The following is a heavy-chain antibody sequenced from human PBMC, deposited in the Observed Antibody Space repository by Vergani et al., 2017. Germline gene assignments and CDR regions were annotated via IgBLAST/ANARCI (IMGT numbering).Heavy chain of an antibody. D-gene: IGHD3-9*01. V-gene: IGHV1-46*03. CDR3: ARGDYGILTGYRY. CDR2: INPSGGHT. J-gene: IGHJ4*02. Sequence: QVQVVQSGAEVKKSGASVKVPCKTSGYTFSNYYMHWVRQPPGQGVEWMGIINPSGGHTNYAQKFQGRVTMTRDTSTITVYMELSSLGSEDTAIYYCARGDYGILTGYRYWGQGTLVTVSA. CDR1: GYTFSNYY.